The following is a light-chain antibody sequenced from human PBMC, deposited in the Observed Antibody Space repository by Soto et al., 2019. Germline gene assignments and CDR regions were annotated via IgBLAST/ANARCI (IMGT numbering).Light chain of an antibody. V-gene: IGKV3-20*01. CDR3: QQYGSPLT. CDR1: QTINSVT. Sequence: EIVLTQSPGTLSLSPGERATLSCRASQTINSVTLAWYQQKPGQAPRLLIYGASTRATGIPDRFSGSGSGTDITLTISRLEPEDFAVYYCQQYGSPLTFGGGTKVEIK. J-gene: IGKJ4*01. CDR2: GAS.